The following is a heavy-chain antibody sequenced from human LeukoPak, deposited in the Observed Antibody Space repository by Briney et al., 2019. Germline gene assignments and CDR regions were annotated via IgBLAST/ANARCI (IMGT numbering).Heavy chain of an antibody. D-gene: IGHD1-26*01. CDR1: GGSFSGYY. V-gene: IGHV4-34*01. CDR3: ARHRSGSYIRYFDF. CDR2: INHSGST. J-gene: IGHJ4*02. Sequence: SETLSLTCAVYGGSFSGYYWSWIRRPPGKGLEWIGEINHSGSTNYNPSLKSRVTISVDTSKNQFSLNLRSVTAADTAFYYCARHRSGSYIRYFDFWGQGALVTVSS.